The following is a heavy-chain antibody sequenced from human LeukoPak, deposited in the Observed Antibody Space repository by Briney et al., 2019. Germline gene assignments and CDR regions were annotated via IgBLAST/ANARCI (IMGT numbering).Heavy chain of an antibody. CDR2: IYPGDSDT. Sequence: HGESLKISCKGSGYSFTTSWIGWVRQMPGKGLEWMGIIYPGDSDTKYSPSFQGQVTISADKSISTAYLQWSSLKASDTAIYYCTRVAQYGGYYFDYWGQGTLVAVSS. D-gene: IGHD4-23*01. J-gene: IGHJ4*02. CDR3: TRVAQYGGYYFDY. CDR1: GYSFTTSW. V-gene: IGHV5-51*01.